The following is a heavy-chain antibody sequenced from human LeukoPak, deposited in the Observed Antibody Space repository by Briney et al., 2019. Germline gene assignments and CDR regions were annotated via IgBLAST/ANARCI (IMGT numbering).Heavy chain of an antibody. CDR1: GFTFSSYS. CDR2: ITSSSRTI. D-gene: IGHD6-6*01. CDR3: AKVRSSSGVDY. J-gene: IGHJ4*02. Sequence: PGGSLRLSCAASGFTFSSYSMNWVRQAPGKGLEWISYITSSSRTIYYADSVKGRFTISRDNSKNTLYLQMNSLRAEDTAVYYCAKVRSSSGVDYWGQGTLVTVSS. V-gene: IGHV3-48*01.